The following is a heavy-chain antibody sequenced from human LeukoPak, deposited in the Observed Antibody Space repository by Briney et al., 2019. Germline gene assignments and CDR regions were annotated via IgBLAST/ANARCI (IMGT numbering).Heavy chain of an antibody. D-gene: IGHD4-17*01. CDR3: ARDPIGGGDYNS. CDR2: ISSSSSYI. J-gene: IGHJ4*02. CDR1: GFTFSSYS. V-gene: IGHV3-21*01. Sequence: PGGSLRLSCAASGFTFSSYSMNWVRQAPGKGLEWVSSISSSSSYIYYADSVEGRFTISRDNAKNSLYLQMNSLRAEDTAVYYCARDPIGGGDYNSWGQGTLVTVSS.